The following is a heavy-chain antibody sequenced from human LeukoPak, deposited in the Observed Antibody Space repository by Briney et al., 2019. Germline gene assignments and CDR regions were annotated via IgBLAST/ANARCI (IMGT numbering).Heavy chain of an antibody. J-gene: IGHJ4*02. CDR3: ASLQQGATRGLFDY. D-gene: IGHD1-26*01. V-gene: IGHV3-21*01. CDR1: GFTFSSYS. Sequence: GGSLRLSXAASGFTFSSYSMNWVRQAPGKGLEWVSSISSSSSYIYYADSVKGRFTISRDNAKNSLYLQMNSLRAEDTAVYYCASLQQGATRGLFDYWGQGTLVTVSS. CDR2: ISSSSSYI.